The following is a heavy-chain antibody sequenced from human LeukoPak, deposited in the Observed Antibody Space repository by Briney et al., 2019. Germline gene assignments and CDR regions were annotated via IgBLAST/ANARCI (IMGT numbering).Heavy chain of an antibody. CDR3: TRENRPFCPFAY. J-gene: IGHJ4*02. CDR2: ISHDGTT. CDR1: GGSIDITNY. Sequence: MTSETLSLTCGVSGGSIDITNYWSWVRQAPGKGLEWIGEISHDGTTNYNPSLRSRVAMSLDRANNQFSLSLTSVTAADTAVYYCTRENRPFCPFAYWGQGVLVTVSS. V-gene: IGHV4-4*02. D-gene: IGHD2/OR15-2a*01.